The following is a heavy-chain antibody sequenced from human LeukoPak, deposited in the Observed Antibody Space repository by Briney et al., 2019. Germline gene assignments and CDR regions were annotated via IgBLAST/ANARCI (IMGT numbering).Heavy chain of an antibody. Sequence: PGGSLRLSCAASAFRFSTYAMHWVRQAPGKGLEWLSIISYDGSNKYYADSVKGRFTVSRDNSKSTLYLEMNSLRAEDTAVYYCAREYGGYFDNWGQGNLVSVSS. CDR1: AFRFSTYA. CDR2: ISYDGSNK. CDR3: AREYGGYFDN. J-gene: IGHJ4*02. D-gene: IGHD4/OR15-4a*01. V-gene: IGHV3-33*01.